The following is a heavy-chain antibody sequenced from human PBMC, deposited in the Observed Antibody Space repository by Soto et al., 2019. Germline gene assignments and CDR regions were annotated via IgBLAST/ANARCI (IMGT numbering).Heavy chain of an antibody. D-gene: IGHD4-4*01. J-gene: IGHJ6*02. V-gene: IGHV4-34*01. Sequence: SETLSLTCAVYGGSFSGYYWSWIRQPPGKGLEWIGEINHSGSTNYNPSLKSRVAISVDTPKNQFSLKLSSVTAADTAVYYCAKTTVTTGYYYYGMDVWGQGTTVTVSS. CDR1: GGSFSGYY. CDR3: AKTTVTTGYYYYGMDV. CDR2: INHSGST.